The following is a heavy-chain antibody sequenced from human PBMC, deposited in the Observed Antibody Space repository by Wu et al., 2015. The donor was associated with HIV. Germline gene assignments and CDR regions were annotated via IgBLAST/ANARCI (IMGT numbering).Heavy chain of an antibody. CDR3: ARVGGFTMTGAFDI. D-gene: IGHD3-16*01. CDR1: GYTFTSYG. Sequence: KASGYTFTSYGISWVRQAPGQGLEWMGWISAYNGNTNYAQKLQGRVTMTTDESTSTAYMELSSLRSEDTAVYYCARVGGFTMTGAFDIWGQGTMVTVSS. CDR2: ISAYNGNT. V-gene: IGHV1-18*01. J-gene: IGHJ3*02.